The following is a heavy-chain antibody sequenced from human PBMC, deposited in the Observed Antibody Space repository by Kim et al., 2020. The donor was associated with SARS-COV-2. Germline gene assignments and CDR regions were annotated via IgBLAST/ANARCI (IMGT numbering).Heavy chain of an antibody. D-gene: IGHD3-22*01. J-gene: IGHJ4*02. V-gene: IGHV1-69*13. Sequence: SVKVSCKASGGTFNNYAISWVRQAPGQGLEYMGGIIPVVGTTNYAQKFQGRVLFIADDSTGTAFMDLNDLRSDDTAMYFCARDRRGYYSYSWGQGSMVT. CDR1: GGTFNNYA. CDR2: IIPVVGTT. CDR3: ARDRRGYYSYS.